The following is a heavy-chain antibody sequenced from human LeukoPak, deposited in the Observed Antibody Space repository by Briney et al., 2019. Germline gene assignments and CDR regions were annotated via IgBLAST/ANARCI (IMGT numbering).Heavy chain of an antibody. CDR2: IYTSGST. J-gene: IGHJ4*02. CDR1: GGSISSGGYY. V-gene: IGHV4-61*02. D-gene: IGHD4-23*01. Sequence: PSHTLSLTCTVSGGSISSGGYYWTWIRQPAWKGLEWIGRIYTSGSTNYSPSLKSPSTISVKTSNQFSLTPGSVTAADTAVYYCARRGADYGCNFDIDYWGQGIVVTVSS. CDR3: ARRGADYGCNFDIDY.